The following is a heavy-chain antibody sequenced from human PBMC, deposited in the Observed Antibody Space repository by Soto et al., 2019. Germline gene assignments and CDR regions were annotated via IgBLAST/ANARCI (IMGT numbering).Heavy chain of an antibody. J-gene: IGHJ4*02. CDR1: GFTFSSYA. CDR2: ISGSGAST. D-gene: IGHD6-25*01. CDR3: AKDLGYSSGAGDY. Sequence: EVQLLESGGGLVQPGGSLRLSCAASGFTFSSYAMSWVRQAPGKGLEWVSAISGSGASTYYADSVTGRFTISRHNSKNTLYLQMNSLRAEDTAVYHCAKDLGYSSGAGDYWGQGTLVTVSS. V-gene: IGHV3-23*01.